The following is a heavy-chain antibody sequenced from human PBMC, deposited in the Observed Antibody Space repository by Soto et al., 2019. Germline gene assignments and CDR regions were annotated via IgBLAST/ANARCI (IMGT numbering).Heavy chain of an antibody. CDR3: APGSSGAGGEDK. CDR2: IGESGDPT. Sequence: EVQLLESGGGLVQPGGSLRLSCAASGFTFSSHAMTWVRQAAGKGLEWVSSIGESGDPTYYADSVKGRFTISRDNSKNTLFLQMNTLRAEDTAVYYCAPGSSGAGGEDKWGQGTLVTVSS. CDR1: GFTFSSHA. V-gene: IGHV3-23*01. J-gene: IGHJ4*02. D-gene: IGHD3-10*01.